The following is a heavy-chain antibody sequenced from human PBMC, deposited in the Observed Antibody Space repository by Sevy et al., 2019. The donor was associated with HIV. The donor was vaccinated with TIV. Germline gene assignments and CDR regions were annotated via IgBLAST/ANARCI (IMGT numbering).Heavy chain of an antibody. CDR1: GFTFTWYW. CDR3: ARDWHYYDSGSYHKGDAFDI. CDR2: IKEDGGEK. V-gene: IGHV3-7*01. J-gene: IGHJ3*02. Sequence: GGSLRLSCAASGFTFTWYWMSWVRQAPGKGLEWVANIKEDGGEKYYVDSVKGRFTISRDNAKNSLYLEMNSLRAEDTAVYYCARDWHYYDSGSYHKGDAFDIWGQGTMVTVSS. D-gene: IGHD3-10*01.